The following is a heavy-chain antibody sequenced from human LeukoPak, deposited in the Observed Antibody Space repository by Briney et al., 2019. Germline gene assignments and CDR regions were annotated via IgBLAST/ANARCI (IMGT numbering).Heavy chain of an antibody. CDR3: ASHSSSSVEPWNAFDI. CDR2: IYYSGST. Sequence: SETLSLTCTVSGGSISSSSYYWGWIRQPPGKGLEWIGSIYYSGSTYYNPSLKSRVTISVDTSKNQFSLKLSSVTAADTAVYYCASHSSSSVEPWNAFDIWGQGTMVTVSS. D-gene: IGHD6-6*01. CDR1: GGSISSSSYY. J-gene: IGHJ3*02. V-gene: IGHV4-39*01.